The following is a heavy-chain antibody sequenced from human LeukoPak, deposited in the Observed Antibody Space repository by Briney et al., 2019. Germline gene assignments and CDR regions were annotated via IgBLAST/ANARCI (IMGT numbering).Heavy chain of an antibody. J-gene: IGHJ4*02. CDR3: AIXCRGDXXSSXYEX. Sequence: GGSLRLSCAASGFTFSNYAMNWVRQAPGKGLEWVSGLSDDGFKTYYADSVKGRFTISRDNSQSTLYLLMNSLRAEDTAIYYXAIXCRGDXXSSXYEXWGQGILV. CDR1: GFTFSNYA. CDR2: LSDDGFKT. V-gene: IGHV3-23*01. D-gene: IGHD3-10*01.